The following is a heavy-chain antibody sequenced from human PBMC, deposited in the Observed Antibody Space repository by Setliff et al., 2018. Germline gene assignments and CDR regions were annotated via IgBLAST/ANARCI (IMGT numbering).Heavy chain of an antibody. CDR3: ARHALSFDSAWDV. CDR1: GGSISSYY. J-gene: IGHJ6*04. Sequence: PSETLSLTCTVSGGSISSYYWSWIRQPPGKGLEWIGYINYSGSTNYNPSLKSRVTISEDMSKNQFSLNLNSATAADTAVYYCARHALSFDSAWDVWGKGTTVTVSS. D-gene: IGHD3-9*01. V-gene: IGHV4-59*08. CDR2: INYSGST.